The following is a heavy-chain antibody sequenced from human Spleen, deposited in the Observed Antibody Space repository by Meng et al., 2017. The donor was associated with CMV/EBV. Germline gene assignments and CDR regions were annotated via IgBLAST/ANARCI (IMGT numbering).Heavy chain of an antibody. CDR2: IPYDGTNK. J-gene: IGHJ4*02. CDR1: GFIFSGYG. CDR3: AKGLSRGSSNLDY. Sequence: GGSLRLSCAASGFIFSGYGMHWVRQAPGKALEWVAFIPYDGTNKYYVDSVKGRFTVSRDNSRNTLYLQMNSLRAEDTAVYFCAKGLSRGSSNLDYWGQETLVTVSS. D-gene: IGHD1-1*01. V-gene: IGHV3-30*02.